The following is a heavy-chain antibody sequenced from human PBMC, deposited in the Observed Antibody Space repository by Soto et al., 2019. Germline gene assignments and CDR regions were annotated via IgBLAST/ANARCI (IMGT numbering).Heavy chain of an antibody. CDR2: IIPMLSMS. D-gene: IGHD3-10*01. V-gene: IGHV1-69*02. J-gene: IGHJ4*02. CDR1: GGTFNSYT. CDR3: ATSYGSGSRAFDY. Sequence: QVQLVQSGAEVKKSGSSVRVSCKASGGTFNSYTLSWVRQAPEQRLEWMGRIIPMLSMSTYAQKFQGRVSIIADKSTHTVYLDLSSLRSDDTAIYYCATSYGSGSRAFDYWGQGTLVTVSS.